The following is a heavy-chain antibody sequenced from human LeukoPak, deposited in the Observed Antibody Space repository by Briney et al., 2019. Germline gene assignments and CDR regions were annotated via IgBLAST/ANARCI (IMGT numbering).Heavy chain of an antibody. CDR1: GITLSKYT. J-gene: IGHJ4*02. V-gene: IGHV3-23*01. Sequence: GGSLRLSCSASGITLSKYTLSWVRLAPGKGLEWVSGISGGDTFYADFVKGRFTISRDNSRNTAFLQLNSLSVADTAIYYCATLYEIHSDYWGQGTLVTVSS. CDR2: ISGGDT. D-gene: IGHD2/OR15-2a*01. CDR3: ATLYEIHSDY.